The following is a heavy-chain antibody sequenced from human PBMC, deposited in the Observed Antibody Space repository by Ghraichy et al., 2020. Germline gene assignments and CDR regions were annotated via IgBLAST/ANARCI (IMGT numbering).Heavy chain of an antibody. CDR1: GGSFSGYY. CDR2: INHSGST. D-gene: IGHD3-3*01. V-gene: IGHV4-34*01. J-gene: IGHJ6*02. CDR3: ARLKQETYYDFWSGYPGPYYYYGMDV. Sequence: SETLSLTCAVYGGSFSGYYWSWIRQPPGKGLEWIGEINHSGSTNYNPSLKSRVTISVDTSKNQFSLKLSSVTAADTAVYYCARLKQETYYDFWSGYPGPYYYYGMDVWGQGTTVTVSS.